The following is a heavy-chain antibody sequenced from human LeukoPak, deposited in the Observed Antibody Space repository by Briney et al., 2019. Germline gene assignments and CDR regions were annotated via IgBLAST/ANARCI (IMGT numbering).Heavy chain of an antibody. D-gene: IGHD4-11*01. Sequence: SVKVSCKASGGTLSSYGISWVRQAPGQGLEWMGRIIPILGITNYAQKFQGRVTITADKSTSTAYMELSSLRSEDTAVYYCARGDSNYVNYYYYGMDVWGQGTTVTVSS. CDR3: ARGDSNYVNYYYYGMDV. V-gene: IGHV1-69*04. CDR2: IIPILGIT. J-gene: IGHJ6*02. CDR1: GGTLSSYG.